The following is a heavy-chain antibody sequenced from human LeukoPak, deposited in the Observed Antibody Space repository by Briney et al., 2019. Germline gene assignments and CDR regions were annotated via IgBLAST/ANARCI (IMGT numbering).Heavy chain of an antibody. CDR2: INHSGST. CDR1: GVSFSGYY. Sequence: SETLSLTCAVYGVSFSGYYWSWIRQPPGKGLEWIGEINHSGSTNYNPSLKSRVTISVDTSKNQFSLKLSSVTAADTAAYYCARGRVVPAARASSWFDPWGQGTLVTVSS. CDR3: ARGRVVPAARASSWFDP. V-gene: IGHV4-34*01. D-gene: IGHD2-2*01. J-gene: IGHJ5*02.